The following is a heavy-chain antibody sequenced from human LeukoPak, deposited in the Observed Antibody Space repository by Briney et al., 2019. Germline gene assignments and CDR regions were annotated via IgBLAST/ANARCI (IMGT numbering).Heavy chain of an antibody. D-gene: IGHD2-15*01. CDR2: ISADGGST. V-gene: IGHV3-43*02. CDR3: ARQAPLHCSGGSCFGY. Sequence: GGSLRLSCAASGFTFDDYAIHWVRLAPGKGLEWVSLISADGGSTYYADSVKGRFTISRDNSKNSLYLQMNSLRTEDTALYYCARQAPLHCSGGSCFGYWGQGTLVTVSS. J-gene: IGHJ4*02. CDR1: GFTFDDYA.